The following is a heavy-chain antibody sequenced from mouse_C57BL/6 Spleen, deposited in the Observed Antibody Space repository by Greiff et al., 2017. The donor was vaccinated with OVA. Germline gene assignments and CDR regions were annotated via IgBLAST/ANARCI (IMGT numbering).Heavy chain of an antibody. CDR2: IRNKANNHAT. CDR3: TRPGSSYGAMDY. V-gene: IGHV6-6*01. Sequence: EVQRVESGGGLVQPGGSMKLSCAASGFTFSDAWMDWVRQSPEKGLEWVAEIRNKANNHATYYAESVKGRFTISRDDSKSSVYLQMNSLRAEDTGIYYCTRPGSSYGAMDYWGQGTSVTVSS. D-gene: IGHD1-1*01. CDR1: GFTFSDAW. J-gene: IGHJ4*01.